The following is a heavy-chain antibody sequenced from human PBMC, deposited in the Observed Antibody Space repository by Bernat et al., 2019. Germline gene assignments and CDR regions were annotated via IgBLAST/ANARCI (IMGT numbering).Heavy chain of an antibody. V-gene: IGHV4-39*01. CDR3: ARLPFTGDRGRGTFDI. J-gene: IGHJ3*02. Sequence: QLQVQESGPGLVKPSETLSLTCSVSGGSMISTSYYWGWIRQPPGKGLNWIGSISYTGSPYYNPSLESRVIISVDTSKKQFSRTLTSVTAADTAVYYCARLPFTGDRGRGTFDIWGQGTMVTVSS. CDR1: GGSMISTSYY. D-gene: IGHD7-27*01. CDR2: ISYTGSP.